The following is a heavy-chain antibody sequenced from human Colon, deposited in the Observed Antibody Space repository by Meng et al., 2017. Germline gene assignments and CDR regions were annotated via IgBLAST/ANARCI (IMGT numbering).Heavy chain of an antibody. CDR2: FFHTGRT. Sequence: VQMRGSGPGRGRRSGTLARPCGVTGGSISSTWWSGVRQPPGKGLESIGEFFHTGRTNYDPSLKSRVTISVDKSNNQFSLKLTSVTAADTAVYYCARHISILGQRGFDYWGQGTLVTVSS. CDR1: GGSISSTW. CDR3: ARHISILGQRGFDY. D-gene: IGHD3/OR15-3a*01. J-gene: IGHJ4*02. V-gene: IGHV4-4*02.